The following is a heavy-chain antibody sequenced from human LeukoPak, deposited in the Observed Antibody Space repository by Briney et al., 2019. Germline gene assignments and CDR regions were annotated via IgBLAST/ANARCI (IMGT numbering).Heavy chain of an antibody. CDR1: GGTFSSYA. V-gene: IGHV1-69*04. J-gene: IGHJ5*02. Sequence: SVNVSCKASGGTFSSYAISWVRQAPGQGLEWMGRIIPILGIANYAQKFQGRVTITADKSTSTAYMELSSLRSEDTAVYYCARKARSSGYHLDPWGQGTLVTVSS. CDR2: IIPILGIA. D-gene: IGHD3-22*01. CDR3: ARKARSSGYHLDP.